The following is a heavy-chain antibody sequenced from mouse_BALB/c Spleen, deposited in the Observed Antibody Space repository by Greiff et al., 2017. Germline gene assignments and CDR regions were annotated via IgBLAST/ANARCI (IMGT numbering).Heavy chain of an antibody. D-gene: IGHD3-3*01. CDR2: INPSSGYT. J-gene: IGHJ3*01. Sequence: VMLVESGAELARPGASVKMSCKASGFTFTSYTMHWVKQRPGQGLEWIGYINPSSGYTNYNQKFKDKATLTADKSSSTAYMQLSSLTSEDSAVYYCAREGLLGGIAYWGQGTLVTVSA. CDR3: AREGLLGGIAY. CDR1: GFTFTSYT. V-gene: IGHV1-4*01.